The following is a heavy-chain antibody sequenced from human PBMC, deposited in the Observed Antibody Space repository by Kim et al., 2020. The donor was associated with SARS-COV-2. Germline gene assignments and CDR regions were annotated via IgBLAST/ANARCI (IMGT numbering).Heavy chain of an antibody. J-gene: IGHJ6*02. D-gene: IGHD6-19*01. CDR1: GFMFRSYW. V-gene: IGHV3-7*01. CDR3: ARVKAYSNGLARSGYYYNYYGMDV. CDR2: INQVETVS. Sequence: PGGSLRLSCAASGFMFRSYWMDWVRQAPGKGLEWVASINQVETVSHYVDSVKGRFTISRDNAKNSLYLQMTSLRAEDTAVYYCARVKAYSNGLARSGYYYNYYGMDVWGQGTTVTVPS.